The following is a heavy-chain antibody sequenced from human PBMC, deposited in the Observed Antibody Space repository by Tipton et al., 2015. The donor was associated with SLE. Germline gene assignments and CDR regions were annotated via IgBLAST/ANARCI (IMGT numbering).Heavy chain of an antibody. J-gene: IGHJ5*02. V-gene: IGHV4-31*03. CDR2: IYYSGST. CDR1: GGSISSGGYY. D-gene: IGHD3-10*01. Sequence: TLSLTCTVSGGSISSGGYYWSWFRQHPGKGLGWIGYIYYSGSTYYNPSLKSRVTISVDTSKNQFSLKLSSVTAADTAVYYCARAEGSGSYIRFDPWGQGTLVTVSS. CDR3: ARAEGSGSYIRFDP.